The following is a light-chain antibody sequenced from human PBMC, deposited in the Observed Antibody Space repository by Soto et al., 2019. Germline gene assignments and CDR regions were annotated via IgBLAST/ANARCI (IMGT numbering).Light chain of an antibody. V-gene: IGLV1-44*01. CDR1: RSNIGTNP. CDR2: TNT. Sequence: QLVLTQPPSASGTPGQSVSISCSGSRSNIGTNPVNWYQQLPGTAPKLLFYTNTQRPSGVPDRFSASKSGTSASLAISGLQSEDEADYYCAAWDDSLNSVIFGGGTQLPS. CDR3: AAWDDSLNSVI. J-gene: IGLJ2*01.